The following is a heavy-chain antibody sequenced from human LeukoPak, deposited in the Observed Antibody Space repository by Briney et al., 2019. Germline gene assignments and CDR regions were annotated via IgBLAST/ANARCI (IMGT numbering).Heavy chain of an antibody. CDR2: FKTKYNQV. CDR1: GFTFSTYA. V-gene: IGHV3-23*05. CDR3: ARSVPDYTRFDY. D-gene: IGHD4-11*01. Sequence: GGSLRLSCAASGFTFSTYAMNWVRQAPGKGLEWVSTFKTKYNQVYYAESVRGRFTISTDNSKNTVYLQMNSLRAEDTALYYCARSVPDYTRFDYWGQGALVTVSS. J-gene: IGHJ4*02.